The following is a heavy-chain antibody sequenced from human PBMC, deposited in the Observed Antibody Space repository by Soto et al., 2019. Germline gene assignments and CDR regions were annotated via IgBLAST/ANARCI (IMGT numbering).Heavy chain of an antibody. CDR1: GGTFSSYA. V-gene: IGHV1-69*06. D-gene: IGHD3-3*01. J-gene: IGHJ4*02. CDR3: ARAPANYDFWSGYYRAGFDY. CDR2: IIPIFGTA. Sequence: QVQLVQSGAEVKKPGSSVKVSCKASGGTFSSYAISWVRQAPGQRLEWMGGIIPIFGTANYAQKFQGRVTITADKSTSTAYMELSSLRSEDTAVYYCARAPANYDFWSGYYRAGFDYWGQGTLVTVSS.